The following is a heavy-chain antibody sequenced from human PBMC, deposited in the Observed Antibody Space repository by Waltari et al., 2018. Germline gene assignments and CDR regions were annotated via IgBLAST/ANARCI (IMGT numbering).Heavy chain of an antibody. CDR2: ISGSGDST. CDR3: AKVRDSSDWSPFDY. D-gene: IGHD6-19*01. J-gene: IGHJ4*02. Sequence: EVQLLESGGGLVQPGGSLRLSCAASGFTFRSYSVSWVRQAPGKGLEWVSPISGSGDSTYYADSVKGRFTISRDNSKNTLYLQMNSLRAEDTAVYYCAKVRDSSDWSPFDYWGQGILVTVSS. V-gene: IGHV3-23*01. CDR1: GFTFRSYS.